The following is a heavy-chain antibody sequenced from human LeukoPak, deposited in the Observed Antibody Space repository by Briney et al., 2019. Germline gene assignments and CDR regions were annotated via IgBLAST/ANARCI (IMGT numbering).Heavy chain of an antibody. CDR1: GFTFSSYA. D-gene: IGHD6-19*01. V-gene: IGHV3-30*04. Sequence: GGSLRLSCAASGFTFSSYAMHWVRQAPGKGLEWVAVVSYEGSNGDYADSVKGRFTISRDNSKNTLYLQMNSLRAEDTAVYYCARDPSSGWYHYFDYWGQGTLVTVSS. CDR3: ARDPSSGWYHYFDY. J-gene: IGHJ4*02. CDR2: VSYEGSNG.